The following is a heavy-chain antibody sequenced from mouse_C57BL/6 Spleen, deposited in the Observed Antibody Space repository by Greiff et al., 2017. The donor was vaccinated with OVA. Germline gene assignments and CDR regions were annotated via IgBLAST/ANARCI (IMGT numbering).Heavy chain of an antibody. Sequence: QVQLKQPGTELVKPGASVKLSCKASGYTFTSYWMHWVKQRPGQGLEWIGNINPSNGGTNYNEKFKSKATLTVDKSSSTAYMQLSSLTSEDSAVYYCARSDLYDYYAMDYWGQGTSVTVSS. V-gene: IGHV1-53*01. CDR3: ARSDLYDYYAMDY. CDR2: INPSNGGT. D-gene: IGHD2-10*02. CDR1: GYTFTSYW. J-gene: IGHJ4*01.